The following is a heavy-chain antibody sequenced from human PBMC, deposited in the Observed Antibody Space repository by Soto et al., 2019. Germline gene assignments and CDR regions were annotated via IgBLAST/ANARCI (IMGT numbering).Heavy chain of an antibody. V-gene: IGHV3-30-3*01. CDR1: GFTFSSYA. CDR3: ARDIRYTEYYFDY. CDR2: ISYDGSNK. D-gene: IGHD1-20*01. J-gene: IGHJ4*02. Sequence: QVQLVESGGGVVQPGRSLRLSCAASGFTFSSYAMHWVRQAPGKGLEWVAVISYDGSNKYYADSAKGRFTISRDNSKNTLYLQMNSLRAEDTAVYYCARDIRYTEYYFDYWGQGTLVTVSS.